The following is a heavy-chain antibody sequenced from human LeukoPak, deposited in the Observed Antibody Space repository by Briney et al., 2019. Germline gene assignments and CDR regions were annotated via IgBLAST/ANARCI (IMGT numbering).Heavy chain of an antibody. CDR1: GFTFSSYW. Sequence: GGSLRLSCAASGFTFSSYWMHWVRQAPGKGLVWVSRIDNDGRGTSYADSVKGRFTISRDNAKNTLYLQMNSLRAEDTAVYYCATGNTISSYYFDYWGQGTLVTVSS. J-gene: IGHJ4*02. CDR2: IDNDGRGT. V-gene: IGHV3-74*01. D-gene: IGHD3-3*01. CDR3: ATGNTISSYYFDY.